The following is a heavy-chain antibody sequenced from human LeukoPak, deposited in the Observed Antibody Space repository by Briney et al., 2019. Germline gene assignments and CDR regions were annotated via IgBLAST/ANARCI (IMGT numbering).Heavy chain of an antibody. D-gene: IGHD2-2*03. J-gene: IGHJ4*02. CDR3: ARGMDIVVVPAAMRIDY. Sequence: DSVKVSCKASGYTFTSYYMHWVRQAPGQGLEWMGIINPSGGSTSYAQKFQGRVTMTRDTSTSTVYMELSSLRSEDTAVYYCARGMDIVVVPAAMRIDYWGQGTLATVSS. CDR1: GYTFTSYY. V-gene: IGHV1-46*01. CDR2: INPSGGST.